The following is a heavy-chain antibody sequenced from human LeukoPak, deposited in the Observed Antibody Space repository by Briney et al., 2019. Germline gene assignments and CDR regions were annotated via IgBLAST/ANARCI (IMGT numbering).Heavy chain of an antibody. CDR1: GGSISSYY. J-gene: IGHJ5*02. Sequence: SETLSLTCTVSGGSISSYYRSWIRQPAGKGLEWIGRIYTSGSTNYNPSLKSRVTMSVDTSKNQFSLKLSSVTAADTAVYYCARDRVVRGPTAGWFDPWGQGTLVTVSS. D-gene: IGHD3-10*01. V-gene: IGHV4-4*07. CDR3: ARDRVVRGPTAGWFDP. CDR2: IYTSGST.